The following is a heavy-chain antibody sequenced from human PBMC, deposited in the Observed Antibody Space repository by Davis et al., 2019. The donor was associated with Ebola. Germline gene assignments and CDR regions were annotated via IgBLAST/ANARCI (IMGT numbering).Heavy chain of an antibody. CDR2: IYYSGST. V-gene: IGHV4-59*01. Sequence: GSLRLSCTVSGGSISSYYWSWIRQPPGKGLEWIGYIYYSGSTNYNPSLKSRVTISVDTSKNQFSLKLSSVTAADTAVYYCARQTYYYDSSGYPRDWFDPWGQGTLVTVSS. CDR3: ARQTYYYDSSGYPRDWFDP. D-gene: IGHD3-22*01. CDR1: GGSISSYY. J-gene: IGHJ5*02.